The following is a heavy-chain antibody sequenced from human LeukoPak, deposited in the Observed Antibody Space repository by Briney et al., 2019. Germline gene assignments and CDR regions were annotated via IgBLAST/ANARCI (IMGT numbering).Heavy chain of an antibody. J-gene: IGHJ4*02. V-gene: IGHV1-46*01. Sequence: ASVKVSCKAFGYIFTSYYMHWVRQAPGQGLEWMGIINPSGGTTSYAQKFQGRVTMTRDTSTSTVYMELSSLRSEDTAVYYCARDGTMVGSGYGDFWGQGTLVTVSS. CDR1: GYIFTSYY. D-gene: IGHD3-22*01. CDR3: ARDGTMVGSGYGDF. CDR2: INPSGGTT.